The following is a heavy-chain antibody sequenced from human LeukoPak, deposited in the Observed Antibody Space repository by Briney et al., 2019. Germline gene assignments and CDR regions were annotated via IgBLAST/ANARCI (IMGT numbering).Heavy chain of an antibody. V-gene: IGHV4-34*01. Sequence: SSETLSLTCAVYGGSFSGYYWSWIRQPPGKGLEWIGEINHSGSTNYNPSLKSRVTISVDTSKNQFSLKLSSVTAADTAVYYCARGGRRGYGWYWGQGTLVTVSS. D-gene: IGHD5-12*01. CDR3: ARGGRRGYGWY. J-gene: IGHJ4*02. CDR2: INHSGST. CDR1: GGSFSGYY.